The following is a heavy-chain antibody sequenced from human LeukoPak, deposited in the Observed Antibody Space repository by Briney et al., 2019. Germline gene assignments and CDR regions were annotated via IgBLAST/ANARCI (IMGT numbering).Heavy chain of an antibody. CDR2: INPNSGGT. CDR3: AREFGGAGKVFDY. V-gene: IGHV1-2*02. D-gene: IGHD3-16*01. J-gene: IGHJ4*02. Sequence: AASVKVSCKASGYTLSGYYMHWVRQAPGQGLEWMGWINPNSGGTNYAQKFQGRVTMTRDTSISTAYMELSRLTSDDTAVYYCAREFGGAGKVFDYWGQGSLVTVSS. CDR1: GYTLSGYY.